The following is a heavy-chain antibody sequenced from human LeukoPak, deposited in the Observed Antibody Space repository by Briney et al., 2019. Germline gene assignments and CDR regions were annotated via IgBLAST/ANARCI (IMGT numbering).Heavy chain of an antibody. CDR3: AKDTGSRAVAGTRFDY. CDR2: ISGSGGST. J-gene: IGHJ4*02. V-gene: IGHV3-23*01. CDR1: GFTFSSYA. Sequence: GGSLRLSCAASGFTFSSYAMTWVRQAPGKGLEWVSTISGSGGSTYYADSVKGRSTISRDNSKNTLYLQMNNLRAEDTAVYYCAKDTGSRAVAGTRFDYWGQGTPVTVSS. D-gene: IGHD6-19*01.